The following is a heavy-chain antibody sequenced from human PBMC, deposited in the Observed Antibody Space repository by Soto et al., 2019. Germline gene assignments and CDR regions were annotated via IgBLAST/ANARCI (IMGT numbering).Heavy chain of an antibody. V-gene: IGHV1-69*02. CDR1: GDTFNFYT. CDR3: ASCFDSGSRAVDY. J-gene: IGHJ4*02. CDR2: FNPFLSFS. D-gene: IGHD3-10*01. Sequence: QVQLVQSGAEVKKPGSSVKVSCKASGDTFNFYTINWVRQAPGLGLEWMGRFNPFLSFSHSALKFQGRVTLTPDKSTRPAYMLLSNLGSEGTATNYSASCFDSGSRAVDYWGQGALVTVSS.